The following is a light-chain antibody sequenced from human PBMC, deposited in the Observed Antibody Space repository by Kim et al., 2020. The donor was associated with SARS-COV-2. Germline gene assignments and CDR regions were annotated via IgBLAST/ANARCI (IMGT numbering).Light chain of an antibody. CDR1: QSVSNN. V-gene: IGKV3-15*01. CDR2: SAS. J-gene: IGKJ5*01. CDR3: QQYNDWPPIT. Sequence: EIVMTQSPATLSVSPGETATLSCRASQSVSNNLAWYQQKPGQAPRLLIFSASTRATGILARFSGSGSGTEFTLTISSLQSEDSAAYFCQQYNDWPPITFGQGTRLGIK.